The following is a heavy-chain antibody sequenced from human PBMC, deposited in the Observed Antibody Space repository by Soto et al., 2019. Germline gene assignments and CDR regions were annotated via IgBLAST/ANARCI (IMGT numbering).Heavy chain of an antibody. J-gene: IGHJ4*02. CDR1: GFSVSRNY. CDR3: ARVPGRL. CDR2: VYSGGAT. V-gene: IGHV3-53*02. Sequence: QLVETGEGLIQPGTSLTLSCAASGFSVSRNYMTWVHQAPGKGLEWVSFVYSGGATFYADSVKGRFILSRDDSQNTMYLQMNNLRAEDTAVYYCARVPGRLWGRGTLVTVAS. D-gene: IGHD3-10*01.